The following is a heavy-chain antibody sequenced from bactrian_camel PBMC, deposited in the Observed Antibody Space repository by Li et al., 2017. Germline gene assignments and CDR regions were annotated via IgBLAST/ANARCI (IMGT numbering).Heavy chain of an antibody. D-gene: IGHD3*01. Sequence: HVQLVESGGGSVQAGGSLRLGCAASGLPYIRYCMGWFRQAPGKEREGVARRDSIGRSTYADSVKGRFTISGDNAKNTLYLQMNSLKPEDTGMYYCAAAAYKTFGSCTGAVRGYGYADFSYWGQGTQVTVS. CDR3: AAAAYKTFGSCTGAVRGYGYADFSY. CDR2: RDSIGRS. V-gene: IGHV3S9*01. CDR1: GLPYIRYC. J-gene: IGHJ6*01.